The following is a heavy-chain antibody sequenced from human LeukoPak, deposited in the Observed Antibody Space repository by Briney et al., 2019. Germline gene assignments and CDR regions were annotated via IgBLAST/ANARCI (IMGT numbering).Heavy chain of an antibody. CDR1: GFTFSTYS. Sequence: PGGSLRLSCTTSGFTFSTYSMNWVRQAPGKGLEWISYISSSSSSIYYADSVRGRFTISRDNAKNSLYLQMNSLRDEDTAVYYCARGPSGSYIDAFDIWGQGTVVTVSS. D-gene: IGHD1-26*01. CDR3: ARGPSGSYIDAFDI. J-gene: IGHJ3*02. V-gene: IGHV3-48*02. CDR2: ISSSSSSI.